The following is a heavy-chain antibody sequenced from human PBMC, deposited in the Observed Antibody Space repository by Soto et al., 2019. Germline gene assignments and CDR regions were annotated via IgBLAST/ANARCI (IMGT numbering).Heavy chain of an antibody. CDR2: ISYDGSNK. D-gene: IGHD6-13*01. V-gene: IGHV3-30*18. Sequence: QPGGSLRLSCAASGCTFSSYGMHWVRQAPGKGLEWVAVISYDGSNKYYADSVKGRFTISRDNSKNTLYLQMNSLRAEDTAVYYCAKDGEQLALGLGMDVWGQGTTVTVSS. J-gene: IGHJ6*02. CDR3: AKDGEQLALGLGMDV. CDR1: GCTFSSYG.